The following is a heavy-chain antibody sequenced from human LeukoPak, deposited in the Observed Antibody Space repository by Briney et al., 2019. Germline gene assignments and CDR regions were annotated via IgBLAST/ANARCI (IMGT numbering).Heavy chain of an antibody. CDR3: ANGSTGRYLP. J-gene: IGHJ5*01. CDR1: GASINNLY. Sequence: SETLSLTCTVSGASINNLYLSWILQSPRRGLEWIAYTHSTDSSNYNPSLRSRVTVSMDTSRNQVSLNLTSVTAADTAVYYCANGSTGRYLPWGQGILVTVSS. V-gene: IGHV4-59*11. D-gene: IGHD6-19*01. CDR2: THSTDSS.